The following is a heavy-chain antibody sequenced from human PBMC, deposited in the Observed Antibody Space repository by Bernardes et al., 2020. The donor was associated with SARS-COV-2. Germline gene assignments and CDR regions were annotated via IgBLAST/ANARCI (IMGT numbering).Heavy chain of an antibody. V-gene: IGHV4-59*01. CDR3: ARENWPARVPFDI. J-gene: IGHJ3*02. Sequence: SETLSLTCTVSGGCISNFYWSWIRQPPGKGLEWIGYVYYRGSNSYNPSLKSRVTMSVDTSRNQFSLKLSSVTAADTAKYFCARENWPARVPFDIWGQGTTVTVSS. CDR1: GGCISNFY. D-gene: IGHD3-10*01. CDR2: VYYRGSN.